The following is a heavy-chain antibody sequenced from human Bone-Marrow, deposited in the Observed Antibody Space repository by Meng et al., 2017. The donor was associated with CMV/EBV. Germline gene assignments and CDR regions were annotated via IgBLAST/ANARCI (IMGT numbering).Heavy chain of an antibody. Sequence: ASVKVSCKASGYTFTDYFIHWVRQAPGQGLEWMGWINPNSGGTNFAQKFQGRVTMTSDTSVSTAYMELSRLRSDDTAVYYCARSDRAYCGGDCYSAFDIWGQGTMVTVAS. J-gene: IGHJ3*02. D-gene: IGHD2-21*01. V-gene: IGHV1-2*02. CDR3: ARSDRAYCGGDCYSAFDI. CDR2: INPNSGGT. CDR1: GYTFTDYF.